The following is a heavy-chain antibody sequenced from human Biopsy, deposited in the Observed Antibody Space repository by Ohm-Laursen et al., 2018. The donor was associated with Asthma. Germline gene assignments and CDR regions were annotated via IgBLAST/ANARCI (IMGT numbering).Heavy chain of an antibody. CDR1: GFTFSSSD. CDR2: ITGSGGTT. J-gene: IGHJ4*02. V-gene: IGHV3-23*01. Sequence: SLRLSCAASGFTFSSSDMSWVRQAPGKGLERVSAITGSGGTTYYADSVRGRFTISRDNSKSTLFLQMDSLSAEDTAVYYCAKDFRGIAVAGDRGFDYWGQGTLVTVSS. CDR3: AKDFRGIAVAGDRGFDY. D-gene: IGHD6-19*01.